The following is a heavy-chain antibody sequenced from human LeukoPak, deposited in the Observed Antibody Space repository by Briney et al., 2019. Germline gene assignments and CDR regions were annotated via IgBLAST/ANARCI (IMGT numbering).Heavy chain of an antibody. Sequence: SEALSLTCTVSGDSISSYYWSWIRQPPGKGLEWVGSIYHSGNTKYHPSLESRVTISLDTSRNQSSLKLDSVTAADTATYYCARLIYSYGLFDFWGQGTLATVSS. CDR2: IYHSGNT. J-gene: IGHJ4*02. CDR3: ARLIYSYGLFDF. V-gene: IGHV4-4*09. CDR1: GDSISSYY. D-gene: IGHD5-18*01.